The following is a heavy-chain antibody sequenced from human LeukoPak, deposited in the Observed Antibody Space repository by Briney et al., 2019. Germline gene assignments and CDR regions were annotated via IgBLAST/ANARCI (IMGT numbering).Heavy chain of an antibody. CDR1: GGSISSGGYY. J-gene: IGHJ4*02. Sequence: SETLSLTCTVSGGSISSGGYYWSWIRQPPGKGLEWIGYIYYSGSTNYNPSLKSRVTISVDTSKNQFSLKLSSVTAADTAVYYCARLGPYYGSGSFLLRQAYFDYWGQGTLVTVSS. V-gene: IGHV4-61*08. D-gene: IGHD3-10*01. CDR2: IYYSGST. CDR3: ARLGPYYGSGSFLLRQAYFDY.